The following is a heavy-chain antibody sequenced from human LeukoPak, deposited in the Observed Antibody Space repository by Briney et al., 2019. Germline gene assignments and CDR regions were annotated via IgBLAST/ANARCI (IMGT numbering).Heavy chain of an antibody. Sequence: GGSLRLSCAASGFTFSSYGMQWVRQAPGKGLEWVAAISYDGSNKYYTDSVKGRFTISRDNSKNTLYLQMNSLRAEDTAVYYCVRMTPRVWGAFDIWGQGTMVTVSS. CDR2: ISYDGSNK. D-gene: IGHD6-13*01. J-gene: IGHJ3*02. CDR1: GFTFSSYG. CDR3: VRMTPRVWGAFDI. V-gene: IGHV3-30*03.